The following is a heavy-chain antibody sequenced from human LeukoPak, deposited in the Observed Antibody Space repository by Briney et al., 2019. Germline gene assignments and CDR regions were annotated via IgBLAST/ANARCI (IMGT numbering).Heavy chain of an antibody. V-gene: IGHV3-9*01. CDR1: GFTFDDYA. CDR3: TKDQSYYYGSGSYHVDY. Sequence: PGGSLRLSCAASGFTFDDYAMHWVRQAPGEGLEWVSGISWNSGSIGYADSVKGRFTISRDNARKSLYLQMNSLRPEDTALYYCTKDQSYYYGSGSYHVDYWGQGNLVTVSS. D-gene: IGHD3-10*01. CDR2: ISWNSGSI. J-gene: IGHJ4*02.